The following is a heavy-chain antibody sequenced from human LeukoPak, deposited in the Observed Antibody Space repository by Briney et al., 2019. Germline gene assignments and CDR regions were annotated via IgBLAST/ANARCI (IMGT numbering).Heavy chain of an antibody. Sequence: SETLSLTCAVYGGSFSGYYWSWIRQPPGKGLEWIGEINHSGSTNYNPPLKSRVTISVDTSKNQFSLKLSSVTAADTAVYYCARTRAAAGTIFYYYYYMDVWGKGTTVTISS. CDR1: GGSFSGYY. V-gene: IGHV4-34*01. J-gene: IGHJ6*03. CDR3: ARTRAAAGTIFYYYYYMDV. D-gene: IGHD6-13*01. CDR2: INHSGST.